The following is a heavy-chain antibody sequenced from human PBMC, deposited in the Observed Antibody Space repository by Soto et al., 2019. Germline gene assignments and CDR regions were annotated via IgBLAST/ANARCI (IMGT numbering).Heavy chain of an antibody. CDR1: GGSISSGGYS. CDR2: IYNSGST. D-gene: IGHD1-7*01. J-gene: IGHJ4*02. Sequence: PSETLALSSAVSGGSISSGGYSWSWIRQPPGKGLEWIGYIYNSGSTYYNPSLKSRVTISVDSAKNQFSLKLCSVTAADTAAYFCARGELAHDYFDYWGQGTLVTVSS. CDR3: ARGELAHDYFDY. V-gene: IGHV4-30-2*01.